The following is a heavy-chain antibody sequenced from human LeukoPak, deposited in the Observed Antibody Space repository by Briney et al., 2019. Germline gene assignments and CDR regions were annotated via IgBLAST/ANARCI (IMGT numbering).Heavy chain of an antibody. CDR1: GFTFSNYG. Sequence: GGSLRLSCAASGFTFSNYGMHWVRQAPGKGLEWVAFIRSDGSTKYYADSVKGRFTISRDNSKNTPYLQMSSLRAEDTAVYYCAKDLPAAYFDYWGQGTLVTVSS. D-gene: IGHD2-2*01. J-gene: IGHJ4*02. CDR3: AKDLPAAYFDY. CDR2: IRSDGSTK. V-gene: IGHV3-30*02.